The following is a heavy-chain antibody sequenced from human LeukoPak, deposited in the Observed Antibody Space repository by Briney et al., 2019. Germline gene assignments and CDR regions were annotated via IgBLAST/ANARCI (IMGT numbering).Heavy chain of an antibody. CDR2: INPNSGGT. J-gene: IGHJ4*02. V-gene: IGHV1-2*02. D-gene: IGHD5-24*01. CDR3: ARDGYNSWYFDY. CDR1: GYTFTAYY. Sequence: ASVKVSCKASGYTFTAYYMHWVRQAPGQGLEWMGWINPNSGGTNYAQKFQGRVTMTRDTSISTAYMKLSRLRSDDTAVYYCARDGYNSWYFDYWGQGTLVTVSS.